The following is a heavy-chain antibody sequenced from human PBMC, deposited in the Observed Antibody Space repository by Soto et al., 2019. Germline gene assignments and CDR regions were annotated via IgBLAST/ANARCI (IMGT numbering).Heavy chain of an antibody. Sequence: ASVKVSCKASGYTFTSYGISWVRQAPGQGLEWMGWISAYNGNTNYAQKLQGRVTMTTDTSTSTAYMELRSLRSDDTAVYYCARALGGDYYYYGMDVWGQGTTVTVSS. D-gene: IGHD3-16*01. CDR3: ARALGGDYYYYGMDV. CDR2: ISAYNGNT. CDR1: GYTFTSYG. V-gene: IGHV1-18*04. J-gene: IGHJ6*02.